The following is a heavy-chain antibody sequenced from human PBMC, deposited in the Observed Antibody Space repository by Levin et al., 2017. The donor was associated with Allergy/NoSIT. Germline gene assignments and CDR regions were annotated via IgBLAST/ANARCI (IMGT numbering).Heavy chain of an antibody. D-gene: IGHD2-21*01. J-gene: IGHJ3*01. Sequence: GGSLRLSCTASGFTFSSYEMNWVRQAPGKGLEWLSYITSTSSGTVYYSDSVKGRFTISRDNARNSLYLQMNSLRAEDTAVYYCARQRVRGFDVWGRGTMVTVSS. CDR3: ARQRVRGFDV. CDR2: ITSTSSGTV. CDR1: GFTFSSYE. V-gene: IGHV3-48*03.